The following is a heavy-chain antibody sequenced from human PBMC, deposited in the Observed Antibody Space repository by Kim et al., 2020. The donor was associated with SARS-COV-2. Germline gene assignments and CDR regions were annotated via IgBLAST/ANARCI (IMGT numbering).Heavy chain of an antibody. CDR2: IYTSGST. CDR3: ARVVFPRGAVDY. D-gene: IGHD1-20*01. J-gene: IGHJ4*02. Sequence: SETLSLTCTVSGGSISSGSYYWSWIRQPAGKGLEWIGRIYTSGSTNYNPSLKSRVTISVDTSKNQFSLKLSSVTAADTAVYYCARVVFPRGAVDYWGQGTLVTVSS. CDR1: GGSISSGSYY. V-gene: IGHV4-61*02.